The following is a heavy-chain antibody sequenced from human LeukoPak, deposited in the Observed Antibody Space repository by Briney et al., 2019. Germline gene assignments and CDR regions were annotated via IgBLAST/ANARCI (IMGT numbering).Heavy chain of an antibody. CDR3: ARSGDYEDAFDI. V-gene: IGHV4-59*01. CDR2: IYNSGSS. D-gene: IGHD4-17*01. Sequence: ASETLSLTCTVSGGSISSYCWSWIRQPPGKGLEWIGYIYNSGSSNYNPSLKSRVTISVDTSKNQFSLKLSSVTAADTAVYYCARSGDYEDAFDIWGQGTMVTVSS. J-gene: IGHJ3*02. CDR1: GGSISSYC.